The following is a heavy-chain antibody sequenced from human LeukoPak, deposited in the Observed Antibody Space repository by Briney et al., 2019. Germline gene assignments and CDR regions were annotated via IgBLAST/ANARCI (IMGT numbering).Heavy chain of an antibody. V-gene: IGHV4-61*02. Sequence: SETLSLTCTVSGGSISTGSYYWSWIRQPAGKGLEWIGRIYTSGSTNYNPSLKSRVTISVDTSKNQFSLKLSSVTAADTAVYYCARETILLYYYDSSGIDYWGQGTLVTVSS. CDR3: ARETILLYYYDSSGIDY. CDR1: GGSISTGSYY. CDR2: IYTSGST. D-gene: IGHD3-22*01. J-gene: IGHJ4*02.